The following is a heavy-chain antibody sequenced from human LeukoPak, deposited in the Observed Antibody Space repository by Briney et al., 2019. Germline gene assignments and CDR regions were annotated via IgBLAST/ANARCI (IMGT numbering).Heavy chain of an antibody. CDR2: FDPEDGET. D-gene: IGHD6-6*01. CDR1: GFTLTELS. Sequence: RASVKVSCKVSGFTLTELSMHWVRQAPGKGLEWMGGFDPEDGETIYAQKFQGRVTMTEDTSTDTAYMELSSLRSEDTAVYYCATDLGYSSSLGTFDYWGQGTLVTVSS. J-gene: IGHJ4*02. CDR3: ATDLGYSSSLGTFDY. V-gene: IGHV1-24*01.